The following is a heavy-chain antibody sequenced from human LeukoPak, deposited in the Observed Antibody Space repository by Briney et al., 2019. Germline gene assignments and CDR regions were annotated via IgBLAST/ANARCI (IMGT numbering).Heavy chain of an antibody. V-gene: IGHV1-69*13. Sequence: SVKVSCKASGGTFSSYAISWVRQAPGQGLEWMGGIIPIFGTANYAQKFQGRVTITADESTSTAYMELSSLRSEGTAVYYCARDHWGSGMAHAAWGQGALVTVSS. J-gene: IGHJ5*02. CDR3: ARDHWGSGMAHAA. D-gene: IGHD7-27*01. CDR2: IIPIFGTA. CDR1: GGTFSSYA.